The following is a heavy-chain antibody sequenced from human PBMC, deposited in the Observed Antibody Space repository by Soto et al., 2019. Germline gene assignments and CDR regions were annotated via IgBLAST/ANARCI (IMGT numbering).Heavy chain of an antibody. D-gene: IGHD6-6*01. V-gene: IGHV4-61*01. CDR3: AREFSNSPEAFDS. Sequence: SETLSLTCTVSGGSVNSDNFYWSWIRQPLGRGLEWIGYIYYTGSTNYNPSLKSRVTISIDTTRNQFSLKLSSVTAADTAVYYCAREFSNSPEAFDSWGQGSLVTVSS. CDR1: GGSVNSDNFY. CDR2: IYYTGST. J-gene: IGHJ4*02.